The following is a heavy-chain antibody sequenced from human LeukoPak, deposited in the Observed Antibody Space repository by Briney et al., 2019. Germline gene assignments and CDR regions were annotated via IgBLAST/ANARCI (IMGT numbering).Heavy chain of an antibody. CDR1: GFTFSSYG. D-gene: IGHD3-22*01. Sequence: GGSLRLSCAASGFTFSSYGMHWVRQAPGKGLEWVAVISYDGSNKYYADSVKGRFTISRDNSKNTLYLQMNSLRAEDTAVYYCAKDSNYCDSTAFDIWGQGTMVTVAS. CDR2: ISYDGSNK. J-gene: IGHJ3*02. CDR3: AKDSNYCDSTAFDI. V-gene: IGHV3-30*18.